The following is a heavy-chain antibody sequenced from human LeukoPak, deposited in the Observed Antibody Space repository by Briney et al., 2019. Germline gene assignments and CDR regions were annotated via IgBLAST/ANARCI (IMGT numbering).Heavy chain of an antibody. J-gene: IGHJ4*02. D-gene: IGHD1-7*01. V-gene: IGHV3-30-3*01. Sequence: GGSLRLSCAASGFTFSDYAMHWVRQAPGKGLEWVAVISKDGSDKYYPGSVRGRFTISRDNSKNTIYLQVDSLRAEDTAIYYCARDYWWNYDYWGQGTLVTVSS. CDR2: ISKDGSDK. CDR1: GFTFSDYA. CDR3: ARDYWWNYDY.